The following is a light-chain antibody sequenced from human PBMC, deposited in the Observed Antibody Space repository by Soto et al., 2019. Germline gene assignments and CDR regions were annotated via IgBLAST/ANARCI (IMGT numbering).Light chain of an antibody. V-gene: IGKV1-5*03. CDR3: QQYSTYTPRT. J-gene: IGKJ1*01. CDR2: KAS. CDR1: QSISIW. Sequence: DIQITQSPSTLAASVGDRVTITCRASQSISIWLAWYQQKPGKAPKILIYKASSLESGVPSRFSGSGSGTEFTLTISSLQPDDFATYYCQQYSTYTPRTFGQGTKVDIK.